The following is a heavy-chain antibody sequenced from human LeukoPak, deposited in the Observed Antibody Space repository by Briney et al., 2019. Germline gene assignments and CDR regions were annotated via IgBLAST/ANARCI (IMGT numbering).Heavy chain of an antibody. V-gene: IGHV7-4-1*02. CDR1: GYTFTSYA. CDR2: INTNTGNP. Sequence: ASVKVSCKASGYTFTSYAMNWVRQAPGQGLEWMGWINTNTGNPTYAQGFTGRFVFSLDTSVSTAYLQISSLKAEDTAVYYCARDYFCDNWNYCEGINWFDPWGQGTLVTVSS. J-gene: IGHJ5*02. CDR3: ARDYFCDNWNYCEGINWFDP. D-gene: IGHD1-7*01.